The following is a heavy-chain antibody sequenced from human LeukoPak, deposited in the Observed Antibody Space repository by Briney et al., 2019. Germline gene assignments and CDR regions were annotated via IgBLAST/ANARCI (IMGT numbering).Heavy chain of an antibody. CDR2: ISVGSDVI. J-gene: IGHJ4*02. Sequence: SGGSLRLSCAVSGLTFSNSAMSWVRQAPGKGLEWVSAISVGSDVIYYADSVEGRFAVSRDNSKHTVYLQMDSLRAEDTAVYYCAKSHVSTATGTGRYFDYWGQGTLVTISS. V-gene: IGHV3-23*01. D-gene: IGHD3-9*01. CDR3: AKSHVSTATGTGRYFDY. CDR1: GLTFSNSA.